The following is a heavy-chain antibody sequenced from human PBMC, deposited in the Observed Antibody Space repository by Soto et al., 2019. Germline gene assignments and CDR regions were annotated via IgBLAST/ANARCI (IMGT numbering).Heavy chain of an antibody. D-gene: IGHD3-10*01. V-gene: IGHV1-3*01. J-gene: IGHJ5*02. CDR2: INAGNGNT. Sequence: VASVKVSCKASGYTFTSYAMHWVRQAPGQRLEWMGWINAGNGNTKYSQKFQGRVTITRDTSASTAYMELSSLRSEDTAVYYCARDSGYYGSGRYWFDPWGQGTLVTVAS. CDR3: ARDSGYYGSGRYWFDP. CDR1: GYTFTSYA.